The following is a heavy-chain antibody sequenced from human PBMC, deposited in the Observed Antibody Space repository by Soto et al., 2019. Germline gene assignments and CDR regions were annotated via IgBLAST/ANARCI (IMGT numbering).Heavy chain of an antibody. Sequence: PGGSLRLSCAASGFTVSSNYMSWVRQAPGKGLEWVSVIYSGGSTYYADSVKGRFTISRDNSKNTLYLQMNSLRAEDTAVYYCAGPTVTTGYYYYYYGMDVWGQGTTVTVSS. J-gene: IGHJ6*02. D-gene: IGHD4-17*01. CDR3: AGPTVTTGYYYYYYGMDV. CDR2: IYSGGST. V-gene: IGHV3-53*01. CDR1: GFTVSSNY.